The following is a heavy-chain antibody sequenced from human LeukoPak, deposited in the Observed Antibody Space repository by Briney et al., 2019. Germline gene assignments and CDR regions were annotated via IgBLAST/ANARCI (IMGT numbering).Heavy chain of an antibody. CDR2: INPSGGST. CDR1: GYTFTSYY. J-gene: IGHJ4*02. CDR3: ASPDFWSGYYKN. Sequence: ASVKVSCKASGYTFTSYYMHWVRQAPGQGLEWMGIINPSGGSTSYAQKFQGRVTMTRDMSTSTVYMELSSLRSEDTAVYYCASPDFWSGYYKNWGQGTLVTVSS. D-gene: IGHD3-3*01. V-gene: IGHV1-46*01.